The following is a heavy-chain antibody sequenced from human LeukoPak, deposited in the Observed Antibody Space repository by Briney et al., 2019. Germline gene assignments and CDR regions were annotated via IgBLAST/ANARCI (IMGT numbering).Heavy chain of an antibody. D-gene: IGHD6-19*01. CDR2: IYYSGST. CDR1: GGSISTYY. CDR3: ARGGHSSAHLGDDFDY. V-gene: IGHV4-59*01. J-gene: IGHJ4*02. Sequence: SETLSLTCTVSGGSISTYYWSWTRQPPGKGLEWIGYIYYSGSTNYNPSLKSRVTISVDTSKNQFSLKLSSVTAADTAVYYCARGGHSSAHLGDDFDYWGQGALVTVSS.